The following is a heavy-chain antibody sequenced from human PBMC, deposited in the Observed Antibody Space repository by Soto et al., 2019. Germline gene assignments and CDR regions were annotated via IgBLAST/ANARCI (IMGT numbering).Heavy chain of an antibody. D-gene: IGHD3-10*01. V-gene: IGHV4-31*03. CDR1: GGSITSGPYY. J-gene: IGHJ5*02. CDR3: ARLFGDYVGWFDP. Sequence: QVQLQESGPGLVKPSQTLSLTCTVSGGSITSGPYYWSWIRQHPGKGLEWIGYIYYTGSTYSNPSLESRITMSVDTSKNQFSLKLRSVTAADTAVYYCARLFGDYVGWFDPWCQGTLVTVSS. CDR2: IYYTGST.